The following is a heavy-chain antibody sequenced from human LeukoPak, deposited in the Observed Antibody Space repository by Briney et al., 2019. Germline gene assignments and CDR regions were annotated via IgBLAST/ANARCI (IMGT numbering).Heavy chain of an antibody. CDR1: GFTFSSYG. J-gene: IGHJ4*02. V-gene: IGHV3-30*18. D-gene: IGHD2-2*01. Sequence: GGSLRLSCAASGFTFSSYGMHWVRQAPGKGLEWVAVISYDGSNKYYADSVKGRFTISRDNSKNTLYLQMNSLRAEDTAVYYCAKGVLRYCSSTSCMRELDYWGQGTLVTVSS. CDR3: AKGVLRYCSSTSCMRELDY. CDR2: ISYDGSNK.